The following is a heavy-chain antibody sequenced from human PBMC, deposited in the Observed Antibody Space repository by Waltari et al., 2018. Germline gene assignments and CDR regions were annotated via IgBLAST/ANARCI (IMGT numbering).Heavy chain of an antibody. CDR3: ARERGLVPDY. CDR1: GLTFSSYS. D-gene: IGHD6-19*01. CDR2: ISSSSSYI. V-gene: IGHV3-21*01. J-gene: IGHJ4*02. Sequence: EVQLVESGGGLVKPGGSLRLSCAASGLTFSSYSMNWVRQAPGKGLEWVSSISSSSSYIYYADSVKGRFTISRDNAKNSLYLQMNSLRAEDTAVYYCARERGLVPDYWGQGTLVTVSS.